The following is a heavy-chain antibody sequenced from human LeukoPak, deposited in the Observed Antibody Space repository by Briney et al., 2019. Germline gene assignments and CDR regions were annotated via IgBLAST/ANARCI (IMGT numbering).Heavy chain of an antibody. CDR2: INPNSGGT. CDR3: ARVKVTSSSWFDY. D-gene: IGHD6-13*01. Sequence: GASVKVSCKASGYTFTSYGISWVRQAPGQGLEWMGWINPNSGGTNYAQKFQARVTMTRDTSISTAYMELSRLRSDDTAVYYCARVKVTSSSWFDYWGQGTLVTVSS. CDR1: GYTFTSYG. V-gene: IGHV1-2*02. J-gene: IGHJ4*02.